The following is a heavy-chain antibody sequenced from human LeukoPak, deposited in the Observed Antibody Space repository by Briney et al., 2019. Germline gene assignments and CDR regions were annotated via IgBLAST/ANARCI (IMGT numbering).Heavy chain of an antibody. J-gene: IGHJ4*02. Sequence: GRSLRLSCAASGFTFSSYAMHWVRQAPGKGLEWVAVISYDGSNKYYADSVKGRFTISRDNSKNTLYLQMNSLRAEDTAVYYCAKSYGEYSPEDWGQGTLVTVSS. CDR3: AKSYGEYSPED. CDR2: ISYDGSNK. D-gene: IGHD4-17*01. V-gene: IGHV3-30-3*02. CDR1: GFTFSSYA.